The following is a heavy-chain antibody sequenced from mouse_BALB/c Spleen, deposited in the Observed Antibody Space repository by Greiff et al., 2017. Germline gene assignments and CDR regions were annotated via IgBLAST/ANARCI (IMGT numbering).Heavy chain of an antibody. CDR1: GYTFTNYW. D-gene: IGHD1-2*01. CDR3: ARANYGYVWYFDV. V-gene: IGHV1-63*02. Sequence: QVQLKQSGAELVRPGTSVKISCKASGYTFTNYWLGWVKQRPGHGLEWIGDIYPGGGYTNYNEKFKGKATLTADTSSSTAYMQLSSLTSEDSAVYFCARANYGYVWYFDVWGAGTTVTVSS. J-gene: IGHJ1*01. CDR2: IYPGGGYT.